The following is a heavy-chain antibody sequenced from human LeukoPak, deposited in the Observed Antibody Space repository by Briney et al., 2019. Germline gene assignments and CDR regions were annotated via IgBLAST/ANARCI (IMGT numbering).Heavy chain of an antibody. CDR1: GFTFSSCA. CDR3: AKQYFGVNYFDY. D-gene: IGHD4-17*01. CDR2: ISGSGGTT. V-gene: IGHV3-23*01. J-gene: IGHJ4*02. Sequence: GGSLRLSCAASGFTFSSCAMSWVRQAPGKGLEWVLEISGSGGTTYYADPVKGRFTISRDNSKNTLYLQMNDLRAEDTAIYYCAKQYFGVNYFDYWGQGTLVTVSS.